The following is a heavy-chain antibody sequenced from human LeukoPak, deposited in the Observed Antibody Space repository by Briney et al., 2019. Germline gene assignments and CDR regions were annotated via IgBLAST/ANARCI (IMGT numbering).Heavy chain of an antibody. V-gene: IGHV3-30*04. CDR3: ARDRGYSGYHIDY. Sequence: GGSLRLSCAASGFTFSSYAMHWVRQAPGKGLEWVAAISYDGRNKYNADSVKGRFTISRDNSKNTLYLQMNSLRAEDTAVYYCARDRGYSGYHIDYWGQGTLVTVSS. J-gene: IGHJ4*02. D-gene: IGHD5-12*01. CDR2: ISYDGRNK. CDR1: GFTFSSYA.